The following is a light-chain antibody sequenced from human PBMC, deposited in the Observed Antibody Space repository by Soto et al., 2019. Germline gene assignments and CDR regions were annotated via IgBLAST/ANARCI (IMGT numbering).Light chain of an antibody. Sequence: EIVLTQSPGTLSLSPGERATLSCRASQSVSSSYLACYQQKPGQAPRLLIYAASSRATGIPDRVSGSGSGTDFTLTISRLEPEDFAVYYCQQYDSSPLTFGPGTKVDIK. CDR1: QSVSSSY. J-gene: IGKJ3*01. CDR3: QQYDSSPLT. CDR2: AAS. V-gene: IGKV3-20*01.